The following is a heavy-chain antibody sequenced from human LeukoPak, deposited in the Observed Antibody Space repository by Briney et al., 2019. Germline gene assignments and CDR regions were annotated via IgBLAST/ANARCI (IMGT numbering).Heavy chain of an antibody. D-gene: IGHD3-16*01. CDR1: GFTFSSYW. V-gene: IGHV3-7*01. CDR3: ARDLGAAVEGTDY. J-gene: IGHJ4*02. CDR2: IKQDGSEK. Sequence: GGSLRLSCAASGFTFSSYWMSWVRQAPGKGLEWVANIKQDGSEKYYVDSVKGRFTISRDNAKNSLYLQMNSQRAEDTAVYYCARDLGAAVEGTDYWGQGTLVTVSS.